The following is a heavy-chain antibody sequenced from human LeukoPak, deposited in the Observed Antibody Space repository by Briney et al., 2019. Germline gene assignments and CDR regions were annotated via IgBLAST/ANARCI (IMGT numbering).Heavy chain of an antibody. CDR1: GFTFGDYA. J-gene: IGHJ4*02. D-gene: IGHD2-15*01. CDR2: MSGSGGNT. Sequence: GGSLRLSCAASGFTFGDYAMHWVRQAPGKGLEWVSAMSGSGGNTYYADSVKGRFTISRDNSRNTLYLQLNSLRAEDTAVYYCATTPWDYYFDYWGQGTLVTVSS. V-gene: IGHV3-23*01. CDR3: ATTPWDYYFDY.